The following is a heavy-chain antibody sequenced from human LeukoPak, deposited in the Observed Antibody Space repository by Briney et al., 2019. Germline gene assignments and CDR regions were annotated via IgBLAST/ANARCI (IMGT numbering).Heavy chain of an antibody. Sequence: ASVKVSCKASGYTFTSYGISWVRQAPGQGLEWMGWISGYNGNTNYAQKLQGRVTMTTDTSTSTAYMELRSLRAEDTAVYYCARDPSDSSGYQRNYFDYWGQGTLVTVSS. V-gene: IGHV1-18*01. J-gene: IGHJ4*02. CDR3: ARDPSDSSGYQRNYFDY. CDR1: GYTFTSYG. D-gene: IGHD3-22*01. CDR2: ISGYNGNT.